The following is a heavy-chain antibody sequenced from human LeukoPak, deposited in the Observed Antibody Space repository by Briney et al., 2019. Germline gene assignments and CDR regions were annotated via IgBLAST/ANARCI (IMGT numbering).Heavy chain of an antibody. CDR1: GGAISSGGYY. D-gene: IGHD3-3*01. CDR2: INTSGST. V-gene: IGHV4-61*02. Sequence: SETLSLTCTVSGGAISSGGYYWSWIRQPAGRRLEWIGRINTSGSTNYNPSLKSRVTISVDTSKNQFSLKLSSVTAADTAVYYCARDGAPTLEWLSDYNWFDPWGQGALVTISS. CDR3: ARDGAPTLEWLSDYNWFDP. J-gene: IGHJ5*02.